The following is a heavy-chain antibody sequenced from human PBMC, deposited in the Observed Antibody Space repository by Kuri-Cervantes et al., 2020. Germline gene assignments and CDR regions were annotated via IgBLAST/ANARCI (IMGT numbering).Heavy chain of an antibody. J-gene: IGHJ3*02. CDR2: ISAYNGDT. CDR3: AGYTSGWFGLAFDI. D-gene: IGHD6-19*01. V-gene: IGHV1-18*01. CDR1: GYMFTSYG. Sequence: ASVKVSCKASGYMFTSYGISWVRQALGQGLEWMGWISAYNGDTNYLHKLQGRVTLTTDTSTSTAYMELRSLRSDDTAVYYCAGYTSGWFGLAFDIWGQGTMVTVSS.